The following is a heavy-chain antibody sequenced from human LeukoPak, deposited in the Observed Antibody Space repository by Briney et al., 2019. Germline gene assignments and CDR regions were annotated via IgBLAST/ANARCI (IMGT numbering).Heavy chain of an antibody. CDR3: AKLPGIVGATFDY. V-gene: IGHV3-23*01. CDR2: ISGSGGST. J-gene: IGHJ4*02. CDR1: GFTFSSYA. D-gene: IGHD1-26*01. Sequence: PGGSLNLSCAASGFTFSSYAMSWVSQAPGKGLEWVSAISGSGGSTYYADSVKGRFTISRDNSKNTLYLQMNSLRAEDTAVYYCAKLPGIVGATFDYWGQGTLVTVSS.